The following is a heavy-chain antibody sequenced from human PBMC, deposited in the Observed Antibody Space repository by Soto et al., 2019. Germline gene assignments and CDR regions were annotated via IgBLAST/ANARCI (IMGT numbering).Heavy chain of an antibody. Sequence: QVQLVQSGAEVKKPGSSVKVSCKASGGTFSSYAISWVRQAPGQGLEWMGGIIPIFGTANYAQKFQGRVTITADESTSTAYMELSSLRSEDTAVYYCARSAYSYGWLPPVYHAFDIWGQGTMVTVSS. CDR2: IIPIFGTA. D-gene: IGHD5-18*01. V-gene: IGHV1-69*01. J-gene: IGHJ3*02. CDR3: ARSAYSYGWLPPVYHAFDI. CDR1: GGTFSSYA.